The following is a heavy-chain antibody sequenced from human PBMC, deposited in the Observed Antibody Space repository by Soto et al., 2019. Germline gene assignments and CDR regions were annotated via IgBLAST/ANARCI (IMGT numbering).Heavy chain of an antibody. V-gene: IGHV5-10-1*01. Sequence: GESLKISCKGSGYSFSSYWISWVRQMPGKGLEWRGRIDPSDSYTNYSPSFQGHVTIPADKSISTAYLQWSSLKASDTAMYYCARHVINHQRLGGHYYGMDVWGQGTTVTVSS. J-gene: IGHJ6*02. CDR1: GYSFSSYW. CDR3: ARHVINHQRLGGHYYGMDV. CDR2: IDPSDSYT. D-gene: IGHD6-25*01.